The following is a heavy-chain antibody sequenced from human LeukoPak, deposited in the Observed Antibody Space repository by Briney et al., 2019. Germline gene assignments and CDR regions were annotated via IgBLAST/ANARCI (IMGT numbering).Heavy chain of an antibody. Sequence: PGGSLRLSCAASGFTFSTYSMNWVRQAPGKGQEWVSYISRSSSDIFYADSVKGRFTISRDNAKNSLYSQMNSLRDEDTAVYYCARAAYASSPDYWGQGTLVTVSS. V-gene: IGHV3-48*02. CDR1: GFTFSTYS. J-gene: IGHJ4*02. D-gene: IGHD6-13*01. CDR2: ISRSSSDI. CDR3: ARAAYASSPDY.